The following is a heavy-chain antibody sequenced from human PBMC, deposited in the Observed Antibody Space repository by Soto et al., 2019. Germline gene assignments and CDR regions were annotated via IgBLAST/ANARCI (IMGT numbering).Heavy chain of an antibody. V-gene: IGHV3-73*01. CDR3: TRHPNNWSGYYTPGWDPGMDV. Sequence: PGGSLRLSCAASGFTFSGSAMHWVRQASGKGLEWVGRIRSKANSYATAYAASVKGRFTISRDDSKNTAYLQMNSLKTEDTAVYYCTRHPNNWSGYYTPGWDPGMDVWGQGTTVTVSS. D-gene: IGHD3-3*01. CDR1: GFTFSGSA. CDR2: IRSKANSYAT. J-gene: IGHJ6*02.